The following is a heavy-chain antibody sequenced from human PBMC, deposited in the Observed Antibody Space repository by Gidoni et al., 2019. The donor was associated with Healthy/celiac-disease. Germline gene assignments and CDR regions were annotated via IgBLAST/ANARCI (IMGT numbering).Heavy chain of an antibody. Sequence: EVQLLESGGGLVQPGGSLRLSFSASGFTFRSYAMSWVRQAPGKGLEWVSAISGSGGSTYYADSVKGRFTISRDNSKNTLYLQMNSLRAEDTAVYYCAKDGFNPGYSSGWGQGTLVTVSS. D-gene: IGHD6-19*01. CDR1: GFTFRSYA. V-gene: IGHV3-23*01. CDR2: ISGSGGST. CDR3: AKDGFNPGYSSG. J-gene: IGHJ4*02.